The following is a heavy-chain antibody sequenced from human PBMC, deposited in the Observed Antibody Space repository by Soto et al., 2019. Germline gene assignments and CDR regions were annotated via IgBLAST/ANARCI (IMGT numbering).Heavy chain of an antibody. V-gene: IGHV3-23*01. CDR3: AKGRVVVAANPGDWFDP. Sequence: EVQLLESGGGLVQPGGSLRLSCAASGFTFSSYAMSWVRQAPGKGLEWVSAISGSGGSTYYADSVKGRFTISRDNSKNTLYLQMNSLRAEDTAVYYCAKGRVVVAANPGDWFDPWGQGTLVTVSS. D-gene: IGHD2-15*01. CDR1: GFTFSSYA. J-gene: IGHJ5*02. CDR2: ISGSGGST.